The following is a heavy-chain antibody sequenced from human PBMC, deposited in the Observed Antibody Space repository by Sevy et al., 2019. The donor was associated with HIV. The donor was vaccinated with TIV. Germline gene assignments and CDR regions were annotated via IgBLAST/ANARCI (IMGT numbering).Heavy chain of an antibody. CDR2: IGGSGSTI. CDR3: ASDVYYSDGSGYDFEH. J-gene: IGHJ4*01. D-gene: IGHD3-22*01. V-gene: IGHV3-48*04. Sequence: GGSLRLSCAASGFTFSVYSMNWVRQAPGKGLEWLSYIGGSGSTIAYADSVKGRFNISRDNAWSSLFLQMNSLRPEDTAVYYCASDVYYSDGSGYDFEHWGHGTLVTVSS. CDR1: GFTFSVYS.